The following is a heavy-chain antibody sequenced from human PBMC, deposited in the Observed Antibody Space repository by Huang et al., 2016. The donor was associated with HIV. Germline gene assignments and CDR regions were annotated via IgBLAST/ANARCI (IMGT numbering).Heavy chain of an antibody. J-gene: IGHJ3*02. Sequence: QVQLQQWGAELLKPSETLSLTCAVSGGSFSGHYWTWIRQPPGRGLVWIGEISDSGSTTYNPSLKSRVTISGDTSQSQFSLKLNSVTAADTAIYYCARMFKYDSGGYWGNDAFDIWGQGTMVTVSS. V-gene: IGHV4-34*02. CDR1: GGSFSGHY. CDR2: ISDSGST. D-gene: IGHD3-22*01. CDR3: ARMFKYDSGGYWGNDAFDI.